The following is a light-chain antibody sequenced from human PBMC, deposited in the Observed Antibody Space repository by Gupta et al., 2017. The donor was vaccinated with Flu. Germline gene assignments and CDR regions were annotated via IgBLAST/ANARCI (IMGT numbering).Light chain of an antibody. CDR2: AAS. V-gene: IGKV1-27*01. J-gene: IGKJ4*01. Sequence: PSARAASVGDRVTITCRASQYISNYLAWYQQKPGKVPKLLIYAASTLQSGVPARFSGSGSGPDFTLTISSLQPEDVATYYCQKYNSAPLTFGGGTKVEIK. CDR3: QKYNSAPLT. CDR1: QYISNY.